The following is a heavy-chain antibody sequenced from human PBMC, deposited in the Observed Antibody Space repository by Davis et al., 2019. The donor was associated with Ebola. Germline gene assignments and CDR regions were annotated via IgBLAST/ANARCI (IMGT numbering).Heavy chain of an antibody. CDR2: MKEGGSEK. CDR3: ARDPGILRLVGDYYFDY. CDR1: GFTFSSYW. D-gene: IGHD3-10*01. J-gene: IGHJ4*02. Sequence: PGGSLRLSCAASGFTFSSYWMSWVRQAPGKGLEWVANMKEGGSEKDYVDSVKGRFSISRDNAKNSLYLQMNSLRAEDTAVYYCARDPGILRLVGDYYFDYWGQGTLVTVSS. V-gene: IGHV3-7*01.